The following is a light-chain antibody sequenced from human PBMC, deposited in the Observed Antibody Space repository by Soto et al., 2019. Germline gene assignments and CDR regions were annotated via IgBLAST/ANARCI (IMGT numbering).Light chain of an antibody. V-gene: IGLV1-40*01. CDR3: RSYDSSLSVDVV. CDR1: SSNIGAGYD. CDR2: GNS. Sequence: QSVLTQPPSVSGAPGQRVTISCTGSSSNIGAGYDVHWYQQLPGTAPKLLIYGNSNRPSGVPDRFSGSKSGTSASLAITGLQAEDEADYYCRSYDSSLSVDVVFGGGTKVTVL. J-gene: IGLJ2*01.